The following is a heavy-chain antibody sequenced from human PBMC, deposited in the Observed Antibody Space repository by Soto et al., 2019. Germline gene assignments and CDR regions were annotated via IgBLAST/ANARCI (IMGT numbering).Heavy chain of an antibody. CDR3: ARTCGGYPPLYYGMDV. Sequence: QVHLVESGGDLVKPGGSLRLSCAASGFTFSDYYMNWIRQAPGKGLDWVSSISSRDNTIYYADSVQGRFTISRDNAKNSLYLQMNSRRAEDTAVYYCARTCGGYPPLYYGMDVWGQGTTVTVSS. CDR1: GFTFSDYY. CDR2: ISSRDNTI. J-gene: IGHJ6*02. D-gene: IGHD2-21*01. V-gene: IGHV3-11*01.